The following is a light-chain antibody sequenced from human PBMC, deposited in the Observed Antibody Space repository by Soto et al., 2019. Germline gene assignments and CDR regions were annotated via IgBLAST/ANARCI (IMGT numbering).Light chain of an antibody. CDR3: LQQDTNHFT. V-gene: IGKV1-17*01. CDR1: QDIRND. CDR2: DAS. J-gene: IGKJ3*01. Sequence: DIQMTQSPSSLSASVGDRVTITCRASQDIRNDLGWFQQKPGKAPERLIYDASTLQSGVPSWSSGTGDGTKYQLTISSLQHGDCETYYLLQQDTNHFTFGPGKTVDI.